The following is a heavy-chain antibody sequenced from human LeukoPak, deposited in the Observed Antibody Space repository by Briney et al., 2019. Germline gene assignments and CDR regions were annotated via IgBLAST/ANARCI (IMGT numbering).Heavy chain of an antibody. CDR3: AREGGIYQLRDYYYYYYMDV. CDR1: GYTFTGYY. D-gene: IGHD2-2*01. V-gene: IGHV1-46*01. J-gene: IGHJ6*03. CDR2: INPSGGST. Sequence: AASVKVSCKASGYTFTGYYMHWVRQAPGQGLEWMGIINPSGGSTSYAQKFQGRVTMTRDTSTSTVYMELSSLRSEDTAVYYCAREGGIYQLRDYYYYYYMDVWGKGTTVTVSS.